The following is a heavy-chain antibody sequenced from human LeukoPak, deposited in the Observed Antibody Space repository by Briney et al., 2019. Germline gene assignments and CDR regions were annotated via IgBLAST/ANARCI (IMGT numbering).Heavy chain of an antibody. CDR2: ISPYDGNT. D-gene: IGHD1-1*01. CDR3: VRVWPPNAVDRGMTYSYFNALDV. CDR1: NYTFASYG. J-gene: IGHJ6*02. V-gene: IGHV1-18*01. Sequence: ASVNVSCKASNYTFASYGLSWVRQAPGQGLQWVGWISPYDGNTDYAQRFQARVTMTIDRATRTVCMDLKRLRLDDTAVYYCVRVWPPNAVDRGMTYSYFNALDVWGQGTTVIVSS.